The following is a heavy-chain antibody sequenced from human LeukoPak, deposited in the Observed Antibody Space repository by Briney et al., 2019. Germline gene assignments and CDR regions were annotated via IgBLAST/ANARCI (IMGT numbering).Heavy chain of an antibody. Sequence: SDTLSLTCTVSNYSISSGYYWGWIRQPPGKGLEWIGTTYHSGTTYYNPSLKSRVTISVDTSKNQFSLRLHSVTAADTALYFCARLKMDYDILTAYIDSWGQGTLVTISS. D-gene: IGHD3-9*01. CDR2: TYHSGTT. CDR1: NYSISSGYY. CDR3: ARLKMDYDILTAYIDS. V-gene: IGHV4-38-2*02. J-gene: IGHJ4*02.